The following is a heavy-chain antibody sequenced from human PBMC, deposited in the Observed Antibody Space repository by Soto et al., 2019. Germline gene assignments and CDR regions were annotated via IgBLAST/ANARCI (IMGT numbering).Heavy chain of an antibody. J-gene: IGHJ5*02. CDR1: GFTFSSHE. V-gene: IGHV3-48*03. D-gene: IGHD2-2*02. CDR3: VRSWGVYCSSTRCYSPWLDP. Sequence: VGSLRLSCVASGFTFSSHEMNWVRQAPGKGREWVSYISSSGSPIDYADSVRGRFTISRDNAKNSVILQMNSLRVEDTAVYYCVRSWGVYCSSTRCYSPWLDPWGQGTLVTVSS. CDR2: ISSSGSPI.